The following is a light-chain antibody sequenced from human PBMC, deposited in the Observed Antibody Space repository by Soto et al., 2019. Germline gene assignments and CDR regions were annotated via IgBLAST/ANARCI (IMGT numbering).Light chain of an antibody. J-gene: IGKJ1*01. V-gene: IGKV1-39*01. CDR3: QQSYSLPPT. CDR2: AAS. Sequence: DIQMTQSPSSLSASVGDRVTITCRASQSISSYLNWYQQKPGTAPNLLIYAASSLQGGVPSRFSGGGSGTDFTLTISSLQPEDFATYYCQQSYSLPPTFGQGTKVEIK. CDR1: QSISSY.